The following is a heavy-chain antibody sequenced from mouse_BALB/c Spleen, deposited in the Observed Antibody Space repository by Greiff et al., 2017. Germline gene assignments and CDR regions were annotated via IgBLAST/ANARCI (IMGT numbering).Heavy chain of an antibody. D-gene: IGHD2-4*01. CDR2: IYPGNSDT. V-gene: IGHV1-5*01. CDR1: GYSFTSYW. J-gene: IGHJ4*01. CDR3: TRDYYDYDYYAMDY. Sequence: VHVKQSGTVLARPGASVKMSCKASGYSFTSYWMHWVKQRPGQGLEWIGAIYPGNSDTSYNQKFKGKAKLTAVTSASTAYMELSSLTNEDSAVYYCTRDYYDYDYYAMDYWGQGTSVTVSS.